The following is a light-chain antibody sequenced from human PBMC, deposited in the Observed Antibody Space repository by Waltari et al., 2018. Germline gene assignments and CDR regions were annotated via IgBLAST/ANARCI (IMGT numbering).Light chain of an antibody. CDR1: SSDVGGYNY. V-gene: IGLV2-14*03. Sequence: QSALTQPASVSGSPGPSITISSTGTSSDVGGYNYVSWYQQHPGKAPKPMIYDVSNRPAGVSNRFSGSKSGNTASLTISGLQAEDEADYYCSSYTSSSTYVFGTGTKVTVL. J-gene: IGLJ1*01. CDR3: SSYTSSSTYV. CDR2: DVS.